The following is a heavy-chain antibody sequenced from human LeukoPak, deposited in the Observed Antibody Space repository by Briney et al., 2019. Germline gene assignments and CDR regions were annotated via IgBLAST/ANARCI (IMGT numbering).Heavy chain of an antibody. CDR2: MNPNSGNT. J-gene: IGHJ6*02. CDR3: ARGGKWLRRRDARYYYYYGMDV. Sequence: GASVKVSCKASGYTFTSYDINWVRQATGQGLEWMGWMNPNSGNTGYAQKFQGRVTMTRNTSISTAYMELSSLRSEDTAVYYCARGGKWLRRRDARYYYYYGMDVWGQGTTVTVSS. V-gene: IGHV1-8*01. CDR1: GYTFTSYD. D-gene: IGHD5-12*01.